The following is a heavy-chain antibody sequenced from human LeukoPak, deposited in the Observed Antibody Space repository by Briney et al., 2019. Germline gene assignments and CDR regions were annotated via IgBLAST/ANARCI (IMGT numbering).Heavy chain of an antibody. D-gene: IGHD6-19*01. CDR2: IYPGDSDT. V-gene: IGHV5-51*01. J-gene: IGHJ3*02. CDR3: ARGGAVAGSDDAFDI. CDR1: GYSFTSYW. Sequence: GESLKISCKGSGYSFTSYWIGWVRQMPGKGLEWMGIIYPGDSDTRYSPSFQGQVTISADKSISTAYLQWSSLKASDTAMYYCARGGAVAGSDDAFDIWGQGTMVTVSS.